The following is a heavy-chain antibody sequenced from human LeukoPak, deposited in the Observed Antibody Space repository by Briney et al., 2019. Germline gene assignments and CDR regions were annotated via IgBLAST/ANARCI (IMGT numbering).Heavy chain of an antibody. D-gene: IGHD4-17*01. Sequence: GRSLRLSCAASGFTFSSYGMHWVRQAPGKGLEWVAVIWYDGSNKYYADSVKGRFTISRDNSKNTLYLQMNSLRAEDTAVYYCARGDHDYGDYYFDYWGQGTLVTVSS. J-gene: IGHJ4*02. CDR1: GFTFSSYG. CDR2: IWYDGSNK. V-gene: IGHV3-33*01. CDR3: ARGDHDYGDYYFDY.